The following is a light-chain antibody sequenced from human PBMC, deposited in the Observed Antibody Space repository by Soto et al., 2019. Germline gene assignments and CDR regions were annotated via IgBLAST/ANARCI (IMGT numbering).Light chain of an antibody. CDR2: ATS. V-gene: IGKV3-15*01. J-gene: IGKJ4*01. Sequence: EIIITQSPVTLSVSPGEGVTVSCSPRQGIGATLAWYQHNPGQTPRPLIYATSARGTGVPARFSGSRSGTEFTLTINSLQSEDFAVYCCQRYNNWPLTFGGGTKV. CDR3: QRYNNWPLT. CDR1: QGIGAT.